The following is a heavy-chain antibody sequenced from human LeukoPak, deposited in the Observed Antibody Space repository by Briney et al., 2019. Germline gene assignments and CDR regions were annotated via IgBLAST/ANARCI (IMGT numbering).Heavy chain of an antibody. V-gene: IGHV1-46*01. CDR1: GYTFTSYY. D-gene: IGHD3-22*01. Sequence: GASVKVSCKASGYTFTSYYMHWVRQAPGQGLEWMGIINPSGGSTSYAQKFQGRVTMTRDTSTSTVYMELSSLRSEDTAVYYCARDRGYYDSVGYRPRFDYWGRGTLVTVSS. CDR2: INPSGGST. CDR3: ARDRGYYDSVGYRPRFDY. J-gene: IGHJ4*02.